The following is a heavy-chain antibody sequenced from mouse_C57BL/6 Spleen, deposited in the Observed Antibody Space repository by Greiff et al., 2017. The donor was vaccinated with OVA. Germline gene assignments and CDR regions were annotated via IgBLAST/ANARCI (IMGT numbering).Heavy chain of an antibody. CDR1: GYTFTSYG. D-gene: IGHD2-2*01. Sequence: QVQLQQPGAELVKPGASVKLSCKASGYTFTSYGMHWVKQRPGRGLGWIGRIDPNSGGTKYNEKFKSKATLTVDKPSSTAYMQLSSLTSEDSAVYYCARDGGYDGGFAYWGQGTLVTVSA. CDR3: ARDGGYDGGFAY. J-gene: IGHJ3*01. V-gene: IGHV1-72*01. CDR2: IDPNSGGT.